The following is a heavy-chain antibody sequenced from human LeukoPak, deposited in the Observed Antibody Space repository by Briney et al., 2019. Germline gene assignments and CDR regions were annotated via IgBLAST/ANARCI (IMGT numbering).Heavy chain of an antibody. Sequence: SETLSLTCTVSGGSISSYDWNWIRQPVGRGLEWIGRVHSSGSTNYNASLKSRVTMSVDTSKNQISLRLNSVTAADTAVYYCARGRTSLLWGRGTLVTVSS. CDR1: GGSISSYD. D-gene: IGHD2-2*01. CDR2: VHSSGST. V-gene: IGHV4-4*07. J-gene: IGHJ2*01. CDR3: ARGRTSLL.